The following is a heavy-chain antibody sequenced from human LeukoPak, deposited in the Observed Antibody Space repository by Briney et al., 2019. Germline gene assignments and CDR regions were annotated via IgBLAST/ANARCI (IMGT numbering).Heavy chain of an antibody. CDR2: MNPNSGNT. CDR1: GYTFTNDD. D-gene: IGHD3-9*01. Sequence: GASVKVSCKASGYTFTNDDISWVRQATGQGLEWIGKMNPNSGNTGHAQKFQGRVTMTRSTSVSTVHMELNSLTSEDTAVYFCARSASGTGYTAWGQGTLVTVSS. CDR3: ARSASGTGYTA. V-gene: IGHV1-8*01. J-gene: IGHJ4*02.